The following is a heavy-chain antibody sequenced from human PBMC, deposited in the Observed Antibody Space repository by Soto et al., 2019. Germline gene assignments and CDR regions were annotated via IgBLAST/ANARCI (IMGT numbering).Heavy chain of an antibody. CDR2: INPHCGSA. Sequence: ASVKGSCKAPRDTFTSYYINWVRQAPGQGLEWMGVINPHCGSAAYAQKFKGRVTMTADTSTSTVYMEVSSLRSEETAVYYCARVSREYSIAVAVDVFDIWAQGTMVT. D-gene: IGHD6-19*01. CDR3: ARVSREYSIAVAVDVFDI. CDR1: RDTFTSYY. V-gene: IGHV1-46*01. J-gene: IGHJ3*02.